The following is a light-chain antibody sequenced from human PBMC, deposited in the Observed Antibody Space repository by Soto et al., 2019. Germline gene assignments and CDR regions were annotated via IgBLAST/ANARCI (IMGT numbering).Light chain of an antibody. CDR2: KAS. CDR1: HSISSW. Sequence: DIQMTQSPSTLSASVGDRVTITCRASHSISSWLAWYQQKPGKAPKLLIYKASSLESGVPSRFSGSGSGTEFTLTISSLQPYDFATYYCQQYNSYSPTFGQGTKVEIK. CDR3: QQYNSYSPT. V-gene: IGKV1-5*03. J-gene: IGKJ1*01.